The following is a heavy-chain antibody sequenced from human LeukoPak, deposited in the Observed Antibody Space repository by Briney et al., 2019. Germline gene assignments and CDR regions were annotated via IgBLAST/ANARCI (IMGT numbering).Heavy chain of an antibody. CDR2: ISFDGTNK. Sequence: PGRSLRLSCAASGFSFSDYTMHWVRQDPGKGLEWVALISFDGTNKYYTDSVKGRFTSSRDNSKNTLYLQMNSLRTEDTAIYYCARDRLLRGLHTSFDYWGQGTLVTVSS. V-gene: IGHV3-30*04. J-gene: IGHJ4*02. CDR3: ARDRLLRGLHTSFDY. CDR1: GFSFSDYT. D-gene: IGHD3-10*01.